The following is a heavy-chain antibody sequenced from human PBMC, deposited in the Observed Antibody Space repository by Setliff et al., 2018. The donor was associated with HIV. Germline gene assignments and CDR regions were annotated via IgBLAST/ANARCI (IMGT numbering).Heavy chain of an antibody. Sequence: GGSLRLSCAASGFTFSDYYMSWIRQAPGKGLEWISYISGGGTTIFYADSVKGRFTTSRDNAKNLVYLQLNSLRAEDTAVYYCARLGRYQMPLYSFYGMDVWGLGTTVTVSS. CDR3: ARLGRYQMPLYSFYGMDV. D-gene: IGHD2-2*01. CDR1: GFTFSDYY. CDR2: ISGGGTTI. J-gene: IGHJ6*02. V-gene: IGHV3-11*04.